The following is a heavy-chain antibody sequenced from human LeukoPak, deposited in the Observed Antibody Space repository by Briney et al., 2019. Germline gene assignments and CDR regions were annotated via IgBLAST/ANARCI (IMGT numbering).Heavy chain of an antibody. Sequence: GGSLRLSCAASGFTFSSYAMSWVRQAPGKGLEWVSAISGSGGSTYYADSVKGRFTISRDNSKNTLYLQMNSLRAEDTAVYYCAKVLRSGRAGPKEYYFDYWGQGTLVTVSS. V-gene: IGHV3-23*01. CDR3: AKVLRSGRAGPKEYYFDY. CDR1: GFTFSSYA. CDR2: ISGSGGST. D-gene: IGHD6-19*01. J-gene: IGHJ4*02.